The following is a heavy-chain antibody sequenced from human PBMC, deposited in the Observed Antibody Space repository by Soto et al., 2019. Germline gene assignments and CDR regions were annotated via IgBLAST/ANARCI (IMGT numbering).Heavy chain of an antibody. J-gene: IGHJ4*02. V-gene: IGHV1-46*03. CDR3: ARDRISRYSGYDFNY. CDR2: INPSGGSI. Sequence: GASVKVSCKASGYTFTSYYMHWVRQAPGQGLEWMGIINPSGGSISYAQKFQGRVTMTRDTSTSTVYMELSSLRSEDTAVYYCARDRISRYSGYDFNYWGQGTLVTVSS. D-gene: IGHD5-12*01. CDR1: GYTFTSYY.